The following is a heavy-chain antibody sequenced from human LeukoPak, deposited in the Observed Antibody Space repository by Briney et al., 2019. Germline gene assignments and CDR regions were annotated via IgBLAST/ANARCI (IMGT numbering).Heavy chain of an antibody. CDR1: GFTFSSYS. J-gene: IGHJ4*02. Sequence: GGSLRLSCAASGFTFSSYSMNWVRQAPGKGLEWVSSISSSSSYIYYADSVKGRFTISRDNAKNSLYLQMNSLRAEDTAVYYCARGYYDSSGYYPFDYWGQGTLVTVSS. CDR3: ARGYYDSSGYYPFDY. D-gene: IGHD3-22*01. V-gene: IGHV3-21*01. CDR2: ISSSSSYI.